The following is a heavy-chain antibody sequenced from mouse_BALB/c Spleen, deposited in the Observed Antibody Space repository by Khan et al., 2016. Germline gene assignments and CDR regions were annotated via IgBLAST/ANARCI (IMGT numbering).Heavy chain of an antibody. D-gene: IGHD2-3*01. J-gene: IGHJ2*01. CDR2: ISYSGNT. Sequence: ELQLQESGPSLVKPSQTLSLTCSFTGDSITSGYWNWIRKFPGNRLEYMGYISYSGNTYYNTSLKSRISIPRDTSKNQYYLHLNSVTAEDTATYYCAGYDGYYFDYWGLGTTLTVSS. CDR3: AGYDGYYFDY. V-gene: IGHV3-8*02. CDR1: GDSITSGY.